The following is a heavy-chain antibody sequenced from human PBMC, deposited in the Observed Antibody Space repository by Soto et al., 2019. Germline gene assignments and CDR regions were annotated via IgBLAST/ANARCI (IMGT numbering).Heavy chain of an antibody. D-gene: IGHD3-10*01. Sequence: PGGSLRLSCAASGFTFSSYGMHWVRQAPGKGLEWVAVISYDGSNKYYADSVKGRFTISRDNSKNTLYLQMNSLRAEDTAVYYCAKANIQWFGSPVGMDVWGQGTTVTVSS. J-gene: IGHJ6*02. CDR1: GFTFSSYG. CDR2: ISYDGSNK. CDR3: AKANIQWFGSPVGMDV. V-gene: IGHV3-30*18.